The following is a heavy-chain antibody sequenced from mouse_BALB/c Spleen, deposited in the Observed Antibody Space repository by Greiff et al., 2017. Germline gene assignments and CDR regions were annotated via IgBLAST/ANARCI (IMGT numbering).Heavy chain of an antibody. CDR3: AREDCGELGFGL. V-gene: IGHV3-2*02. CDR2: ISYSGST. J-gene: IGHJ2*01. CDR1: GYSITSDYA. Sequence: EVQLQESGPGLVKPSQSLSLTCTVTGYSITSDYAWNWIRQFPGNKLEWMGYISYSGSTSYNPSLKSRISITRDTSKNQFFLQLNSVTTEDTATYYCAREDCGELGFGLWGQGTTRPVSS. D-gene: IGHD2-2*01.